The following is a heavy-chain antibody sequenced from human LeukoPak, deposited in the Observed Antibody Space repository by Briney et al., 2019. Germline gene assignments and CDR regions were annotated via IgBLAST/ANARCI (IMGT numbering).Heavy chain of an antibody. CDR3: ARGLMTTVPHFDY. CDR1: GGSISSGGYY. CDR2: IYHSGST. V-gene: IGHV4-30-2*01. D-gene: IGHD4-11*01. J-gene: IGHJ4*02. Sequence: SETLSLTCTVSGGSISSGGYYWSWIRQPPGKGLEWIGYIYHSGSTYYNPSLKSRVTISVDRSKNQFSLKLSSVTAADTAVYYCARGLMTTVPHFDYWGQGTLVTVSS.